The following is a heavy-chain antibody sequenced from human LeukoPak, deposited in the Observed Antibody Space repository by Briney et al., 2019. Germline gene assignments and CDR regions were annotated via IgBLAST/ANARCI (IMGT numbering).Heavy chain of an antibody. D-gene: IGHD3-22*01. Sequence: PSETLSLTCTVSGGSISSSSYYWGWIRQPPGKGLEWIGSIYYSGGTYYNPSLKSRVTISVDTSKNQFSLKLSSVTAADTAVYYCARLVSSGYYASSYFDYWGQGTLVTVSS. V-gene: IGHV4-39*01. CDR1: GGSISSSSYY. CDR3: ARLVSSGYYASSYFDY. J-gene: IGHJ4*02. CDR2: IYYSGGT.